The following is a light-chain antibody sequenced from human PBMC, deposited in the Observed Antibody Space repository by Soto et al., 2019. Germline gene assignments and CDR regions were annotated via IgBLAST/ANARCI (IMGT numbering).Light chain of an antibody. J-gene: IGKJ1*01. CDR1: HKSVGSY. V-gene: IGKV3-20*01. CDR3: QQYGSLSWT. CDR2: DAS. Sequence: IADTQSPGILTQSPGARACLSCGAAHKSVGSYLAWYQQKPGQAPRLLIYDASIRATGIPDRFSGSGSGTEFTLTISRLEPEDFAMYYCQQYGSLSWTFGQGTQVDI.